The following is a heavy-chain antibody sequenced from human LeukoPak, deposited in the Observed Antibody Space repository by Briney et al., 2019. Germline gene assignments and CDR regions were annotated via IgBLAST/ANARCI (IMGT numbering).Heavy chain of an antibody. CDR2: IMPIFAAA. V-gene: IGHV1-69*05. J-gene: IGHJ4*02. D-gene: IGHD3-9*01. CDR1: GGTFRNHA. CDR3: ASAYDHTGYYYRFDY. Sequence: SAKVSCTASGGTFRNHAFSWLRQAPGQGLEWLGGIMPIFAAANYAQRFQNRVSNTTDESTSSIYMELSSLRSEDTAMYYCASAYDHTGYYYRFDYWGRGTLVTVSS.